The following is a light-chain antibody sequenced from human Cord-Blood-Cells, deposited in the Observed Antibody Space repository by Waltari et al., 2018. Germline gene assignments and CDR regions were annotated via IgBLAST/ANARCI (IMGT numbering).Light chain of an antibody. CDR1: QRVSSN. J-gene: IGKJ2*01. CDR3: QQYNNWPYT. V-gene: IGKV3-15*01. Sequence: EIVMTQTPATLSVSPGERATLACRASQRVSSNLAWDQQKPGQAPRLLIYGASTQATGIPARFSGSGSGTEFTRTISSVQSEDFAVTYCQQYNNWPYTVGQGTKLGIK. CDR2: GAS.